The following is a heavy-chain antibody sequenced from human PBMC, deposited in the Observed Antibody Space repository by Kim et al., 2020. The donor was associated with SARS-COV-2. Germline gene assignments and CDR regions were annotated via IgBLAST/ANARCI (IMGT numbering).Heavy chain of an antibody. CDR3: AKEGQWELLGYYYYGMDV. Sequence: KGRFTISRDNSKNTLYLQMNSLRAEDTAVYYCAKEGQWELLGYYYYGMDVWGQGTTVTVSS. D-gene: IGHD1-26*01. V-gene: IGHV3-30*02. J-gene: IGHJ6*02.